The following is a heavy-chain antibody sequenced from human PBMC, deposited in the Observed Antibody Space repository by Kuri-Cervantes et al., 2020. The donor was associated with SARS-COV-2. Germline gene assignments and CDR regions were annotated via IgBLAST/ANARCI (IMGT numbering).Heavy chain of an antibody. CDR1: GYTFSDYY. CDR3: SIGVVRGLIQSYYYGMDV. CDR2: INPNSGGT. J-gene: IGHJ6*02. V-gene: IGHV1-2*04. Sequence: ASVKVSCKASGYTFSDYYMYWVRQAPGQGLEWMGWINPNSGGTNYAQKFQGWVTMTRDTSSTGYMELRRLRPDDTAVYYCSIGVVRGLIQSYYYGMDVWGQGTTVTVSS. D-gene: IGHD3-10*01.